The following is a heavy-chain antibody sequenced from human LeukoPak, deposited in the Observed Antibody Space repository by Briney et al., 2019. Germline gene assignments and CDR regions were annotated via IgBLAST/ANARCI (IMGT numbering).Heavy chain of an antibody. CDR3: ARGVTTDVY. CDR1: GFTVISRY. J-gene: IGHJ4*02. V-gene: IGHV3-66*01. Sequence: PGGSLRLSCTASGFTVISRYMTWVRQAPGKGLEWVSLIYSGESTYYADSLKGRFIISRDNSHNTLYLQMNSLRVEDTAVYYCARGVTTDVYWGQGTLVTVSS. CDR2: IYSGEST. D-gene: IGHD4-17*01.